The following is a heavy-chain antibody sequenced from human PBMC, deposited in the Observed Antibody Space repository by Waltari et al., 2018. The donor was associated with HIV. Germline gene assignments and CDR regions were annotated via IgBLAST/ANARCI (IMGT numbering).Heavy chain of an antibody. CDR3: ARTTHGVDY. J-gene: IGHJ4*02. Sequence: VQLVESGGALVQLGGSLRLACAAAGFTFSSYSMNWVRQAPGKGLEWVSYITSSGYTIYYADSVEGRFTVSRDNAKNSLFLQMSSLRAEDTAVYYCARTTHGVDYWGQGTLVTVSS. CDR2: ITSSGYTI. CDR1: GFTFSSYS. D-gene: IGHD1-1*01. V-gene: IGHV3-48*04.